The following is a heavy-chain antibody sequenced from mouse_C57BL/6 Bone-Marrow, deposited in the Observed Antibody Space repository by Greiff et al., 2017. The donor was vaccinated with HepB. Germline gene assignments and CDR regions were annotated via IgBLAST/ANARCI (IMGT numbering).Heavy chain of an antibody. Sequence: VKLQESGAELARPGASVKLSCKASGYTFTSYGISWVKQRTGQGLEWIGEIYPRSGNTYYNEKFKGKATLTADKSSSTAYMELRSLTSEDSAVYFCARWLLRSLDYWGQGTTLTVSS. J-gene: IGHJ2*01. CDR2: IYPRSGNT. CDR1: GYTFTSYG. CDR3: ARWLLRSLDY. D-gene: IGHD2-3*01. V-gene: IGHV1-81*01.